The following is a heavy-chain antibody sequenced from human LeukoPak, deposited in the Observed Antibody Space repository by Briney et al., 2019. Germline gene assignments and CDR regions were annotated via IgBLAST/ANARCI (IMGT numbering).Heavy chain of an antibody. CDR3: ARDSPTYCGGDCYSTGYYYYYGMDV. J-gene: IGHJ6*02. CDR1: GYTFTGYY. V-gene: IGHV1-2*02. CDR2: INPNSGGT. Sequence: GASVKVSCKASGYTFTGYYMHWVRQAPGQGLEWMGWINPNSGGTNYAQKFQGRVTMTRDTSISTAYMELSRLRSDDTAAYYCARDSPTYCGGDCYSTGYYYYYGMDVWGQGTTVTVSS. D-gene: IGHD2-21*02.